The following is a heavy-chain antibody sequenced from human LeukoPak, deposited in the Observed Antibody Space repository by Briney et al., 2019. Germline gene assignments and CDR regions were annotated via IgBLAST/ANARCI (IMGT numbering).Heavy chain of an antibody. CDR1: GGSISSGSYY. V-gene: IGHV4-61*02. CDR2: IYTSGST. CDR3: ARRSSGYLRILDY. D-gene: IGHD3-22*01. Sequence: SETLSPTCTVSGGSISSGSYYWSWIRQPAGKGLEWIGRIYTSGSTNYNPSLKSRVTISVDTSKNQFSLKLSSVTAADTAVYYCARRSSGYLRILDYWGQGTLVTVSS. J-gene: IGHJ4*02.